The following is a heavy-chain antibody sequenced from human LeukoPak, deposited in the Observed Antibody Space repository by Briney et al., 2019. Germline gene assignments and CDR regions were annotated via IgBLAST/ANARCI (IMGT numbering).Heavy chain of an antibody. CDR3: TRENGVYCSSTSCYDDAFDI. V-gene: IGHV3-73*01. J-gene: IGHJ3*02. D-gene: IGHD2-2*01. CDR2: IRSKANSYAT. Sequence: GGSLRLPCAASGVTFGGSAMHWVRQASGKGLEWVGRIRSKANSYATAYAASVKGRFTISRDDSKNTAYLQMNSLKTEDTAVYYCTRENGVYCSSTSCYDDAFDIWGQGTMVTVSS. CDR1: GVTFGGSA.